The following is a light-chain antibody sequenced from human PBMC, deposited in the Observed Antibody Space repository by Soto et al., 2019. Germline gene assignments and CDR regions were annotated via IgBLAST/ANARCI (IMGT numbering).Light chain of an antibody. CDR3: CSYTGSSTDVV. J-gene: IGLJ2*01. CDR1: SSDVGGYNY. CDR2: DVN. V-gene: IGLV2-14*01. Sequence: QSALTQPASVSGSPGQSITISCTGTSSDVGGYNYVSWYQQHPGKAPKLMIYDVNNRPSGLSNRFSGSKSGNTASLTISGLQAEDEADYYCCSYTGSSTDVVFGGGTKVTVL.